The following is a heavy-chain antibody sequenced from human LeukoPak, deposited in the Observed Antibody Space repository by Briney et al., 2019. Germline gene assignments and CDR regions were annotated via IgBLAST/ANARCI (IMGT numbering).Heavy chain of an antibody. J-gene: IGHJ4*02. V-gene: IGHV1-46*01. CDR1: GYTFTRYY. Sequence: ASVKVSCRPSGYTFTRYYIHWVRQAPGQGLEWMGIINPSDGSTKYAQKFQGRISMTSDTSMSTIYLELSSLKSEDTAVYYCAREDLPAAGTSFGFWGQGTLVTVSS. CDR3: AREDLPAAGTSFGF. D-gene: IGHD6-13*01. CDR2: INPSDGST.